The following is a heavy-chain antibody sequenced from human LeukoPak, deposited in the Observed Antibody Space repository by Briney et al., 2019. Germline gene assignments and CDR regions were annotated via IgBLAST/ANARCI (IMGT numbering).Heavy chain of an antibody. CDR3: ASPGAYY. V-gene: IGHV3-64*01. CDR2: ISSNGGST. CDR1: GFTFSSYT. Sequence: GGSLRLSCAASGFTFSSYTMHWVRQAPGKGLEYVSAISSNGGSTYYANSVKGRFTISRDNSKNTLYLQMGSLRAEDMAVYYCASPGAYYWGQGTLVTVSS. J-gene: IGHJ4*02.